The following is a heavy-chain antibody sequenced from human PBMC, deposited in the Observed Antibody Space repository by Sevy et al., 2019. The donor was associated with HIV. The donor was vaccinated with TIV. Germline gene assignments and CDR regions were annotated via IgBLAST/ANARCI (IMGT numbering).Heavy chain of an antibody. CDR1: GYTFTGYY. CDR3: ARASLVIGLYYFDY. V-gene: IGHV1-2*02. Sequence: ASVKVSCKASGYTFTGYYMHWVRQAPGQGLEWMGWINPNSGGTNYAQKFQGRVTMTRETSISTAYMERSRLGSDDTAVYYCARASLVIGLYYFDYWGQGTLVTVSS. D-gene: IGHD3-22*01. CDR2: INPNSGGT. J-gene: IGHJ4*02.